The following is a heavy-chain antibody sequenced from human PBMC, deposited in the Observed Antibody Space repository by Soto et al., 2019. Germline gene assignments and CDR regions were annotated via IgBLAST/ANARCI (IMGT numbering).Heavy chain of an antibody. V-gene: IGHV4-59*01. Sequence: SETLSLTCTVSTGSIGNNFWSWIRQPPGKGLEWIGYIYYSGNTNYNPSLKSRVTISVDTSKNQFSLTLSSVTAADTAVYYCARGHCDLSSGSRYDWFDPWGHGTLVTVSS. J-gene: IGHJ5*02. CDR2: IYYSGNT. D-gene: IGHD3-3*01. CDR1: TGSIGNNF. CDR3: ARGHCDLSSGSRYDWFDP.